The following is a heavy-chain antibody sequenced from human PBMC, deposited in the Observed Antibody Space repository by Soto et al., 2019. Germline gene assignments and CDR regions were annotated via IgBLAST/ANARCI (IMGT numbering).Heavy chain of an antibody. CDR1: GYTFTSYV. V-gene: IGHV1-18*01. Sequence: ASVKVSCKASGYTFTSYVISWVRHAPGQGLEWMGWISAYNGNTNYAQKLQGRVTMTTDTSTSTAYMELRSLRSDDTAVYYCARSIRAAVAGFYGMDVWGQGTTVTVSS. CDR2: ISAYNGNT. D-gene: IGHD6-19*01. J-gene: IGHJ6*02. CDR3: ARSIRAAVAGFYGMDV.